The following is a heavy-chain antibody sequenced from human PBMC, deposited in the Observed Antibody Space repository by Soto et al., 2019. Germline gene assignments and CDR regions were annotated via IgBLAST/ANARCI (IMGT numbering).Heavy chain of an antibody. V-gene: IGHV1-69*13. J-gene: IGHJ6*02. D-gene: IGHD5-18*01. CDR1: GGTFSSYA. CDR2: IIPIFGTA. Sequence: ASVKVSCKASGGTFSSYAISWVRQAPGQGLEWMGGIIPIFGTANYAQKFQGRVTITADESTSTAYMELSSLRSEDTAVYYCARKFVDTAKYYYYGMDVWGQGTTVTVSS. CDR3: ARKFVDTAKYYYYGMDV.